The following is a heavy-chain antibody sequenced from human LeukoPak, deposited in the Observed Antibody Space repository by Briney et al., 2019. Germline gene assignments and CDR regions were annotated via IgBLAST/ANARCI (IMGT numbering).Heavy chain of an antibody. CDR1: GGSISSGGYS. J-gene: IGHJ3*02. Sequence: SETLSHTCVVPGGSISSGGYSWSWIRQPPGKGLEWIGYICHSGSTYYNPSLKSRVTISVDRSKNQFSLKLSSVTAADTAVYYCARTYYYGSGSDAFDIWGQGTMVTVSS. CDR3: ARTYYYGSGSDAFDI. CDR2: ICHSGST. D-gene: IGHD3-10*01. V-gene: IGHV4-30-2*01.